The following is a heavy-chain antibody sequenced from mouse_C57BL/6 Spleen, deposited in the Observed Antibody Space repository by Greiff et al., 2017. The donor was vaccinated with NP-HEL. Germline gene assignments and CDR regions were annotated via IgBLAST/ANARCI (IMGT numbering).Heavy chain of an antibody. D-gene: IGHD1-1*01. CDR3: TTKDYYGSSYVFAY. CDR1: GFNIKDDY. Sequence: VQLQQSGAELVRPGASVKLSCTASGFNIKDDYMHWVKQRPEQGLEWIGWIDPENGATEYASKFQGKATITADTSSNTAYLQLSSLTSEDTAVYYCTTKDYYGSSYVFAYWGQGTLVTVSA. CDR2: IDPENGAT. V-gene: IGHV14-4*01. J-gene: IGHJ3*01.